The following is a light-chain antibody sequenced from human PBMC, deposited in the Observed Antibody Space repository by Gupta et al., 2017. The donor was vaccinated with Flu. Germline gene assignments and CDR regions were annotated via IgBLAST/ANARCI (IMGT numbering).Light chain of an antibody. CDR3: QVGESSSGRV. Sequence: PGQKASITCGGNNIGEKSVHWYLQKSGQAPVLVVNDDDDRPSAIPGRFSGSKAGNTATLTLTRVEAGDEADYYCQVGESSSGRVFGGGTKLTVL. J-gene: IGLJ3*02. CDR2: DDD. CDR1: NIGEKS. V-gene: IGLV3-21*02.